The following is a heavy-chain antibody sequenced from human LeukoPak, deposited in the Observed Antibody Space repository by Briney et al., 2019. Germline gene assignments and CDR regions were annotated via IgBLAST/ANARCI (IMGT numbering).Heavy chain of an antibody. J-gene: IGHJ4*02. CDR2: FYYSGST. D-gene: IGHD6-6*01. CDR1: GGSISSYY. CDR3: ARFSYSSSDFDY. V-gene: IGHV4-59*01. Sequence: SETLSLTCTVSGGSISSYYWSWIRQPPGKGLEWIGYFYYSGSTNYNPSLKSRITISVDTSKKQFSLKVSSVTAADTAVYYCARFSYSSSDFDYWGQGTLVTVSS.